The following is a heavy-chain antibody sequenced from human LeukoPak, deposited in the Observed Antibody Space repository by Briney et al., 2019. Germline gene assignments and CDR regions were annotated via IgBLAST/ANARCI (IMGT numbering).Heavy chain of an antibody. V-gene: IGHV4-59*01. CDR1: GGSISTYY. J-gene: IGHJ4*02. CDR3: ARVITVRGVIFDY. Sequence: SETLSLTCTVSGGSISTYYWSWIRQPPGKGLEWIGYIYYTGSTNYNPSLKSRVTISVDTSKNQFSLKLSSVTAADTAVYYCARVITVRGVIFDYWGQGTLVSVST. D-gene: IGHD3-16*01. CDR2: IYYTGST.